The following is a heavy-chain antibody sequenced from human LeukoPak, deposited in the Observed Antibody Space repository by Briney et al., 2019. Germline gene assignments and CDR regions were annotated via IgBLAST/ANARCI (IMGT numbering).Heavy chain of an antibody. CDR1: GGTFSSYA. CDR3: ATVYPNGDQSPYFYYYMDV. Sequence: GASVKVSCKASGGTFSSYATHWVRQAPGQGLEWMGGIIPMFGTANYAQKLQGRVTITADESTNTAYMELRSLRSEDTAVYYCATVYPNGDQSPYFYYYMDVWGKGTTVTISS. D-gene: IGHD4-17*01. V-gene: IGHV1-69*01. CDR2: IIPMFGTA. J-gene: IGHJ6*03.